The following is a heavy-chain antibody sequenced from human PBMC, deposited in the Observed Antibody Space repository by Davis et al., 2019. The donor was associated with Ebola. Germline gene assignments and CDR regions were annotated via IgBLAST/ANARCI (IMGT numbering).Heavy chain of an antibody. CDR2: ISDSITTI. D-gene: IGHD3-22*01. Sequence: GGSLRLSFAASGFTFISYSMNWFRQAPGKGLEWVSYISDSITTIYYADSVKGRFTISRDNAKNSLYLQMNSLRAEDTSVYYCARDRSPYYYDNSPFDYWGQGTLVTVSS. CDR3: ARDRSPYYYDNSPFDY. J-gene: IGHJ4*02. CDR1: GFTFISYS. V-gene: IGHV3-48*01.